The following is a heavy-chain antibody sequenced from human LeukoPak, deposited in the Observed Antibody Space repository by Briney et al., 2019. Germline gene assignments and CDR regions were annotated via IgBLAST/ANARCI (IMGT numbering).Heavy chain of an antibody. J-gene: IGHJ4*02. CDR3: ANESDYGDYVVY. CDR2: INEDGSER. CDR1: GFTFSSDW. Sequence: GGSLRLSCAASGFTFSSDWMSWVRQAPGRGLEWVANINEDGSERHYVDPVKGRFTISRDNAKNSLYLQMNSRRAEDTAGYYCANESDYGDYVVYWGEGTVVTVSS. V-gene: IGHV3-7*01. D-gene: IGHD4-17*01.